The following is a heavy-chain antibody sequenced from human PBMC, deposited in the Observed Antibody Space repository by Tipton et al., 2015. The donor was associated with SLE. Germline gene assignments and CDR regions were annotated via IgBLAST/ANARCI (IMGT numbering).Heavy chain of an antibody. J-gene: IGHJ5*02. Sequence: VQLVQSGAEEKKPGESLKISCKGSGYSFTTYWIGWVRQMPGKGLEWIGYIHHSGRTDYNPSLRSRVTISRDTSKNQSSLNVNSVTAADTAVYYCARQHSGGATDTWGQGTLVTVSS. CDR3: ARQHSGGATDT. CDR2: IHHSGRT. V-gene: IGHV5-51*03. D-gene: IGHD1-26*01. CDR1: GYSFTTYW.